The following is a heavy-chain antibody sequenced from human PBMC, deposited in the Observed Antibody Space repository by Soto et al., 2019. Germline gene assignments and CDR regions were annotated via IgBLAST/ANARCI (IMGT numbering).Heavy chain of an antibody. Sequence: EVQLLESGGALVRPGGSLRLSCAASGFSFNNYALSWVRQAPGKGLEWVSTFSAGGSAYYAASFQGRFTIARDSSQNTVHLQISDLRPEDTAVYYCANEPLPEHYGDTFFDYWGQGTRVTVSS. CDR2: FSAGGSA. V-gene: IGHV3-23*01. CDR3: ANEPLPEHYGDTFFDY. CDR1: GFSFNNYA. J-gene: IGHJ4*02. D-gene: IGHD4-17*01.